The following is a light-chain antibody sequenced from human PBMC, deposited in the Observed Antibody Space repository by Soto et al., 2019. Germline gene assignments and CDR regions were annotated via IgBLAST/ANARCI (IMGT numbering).Light chain of an antibody. V-gene: IGLV1-44*01. CDR2: SNN. J-gene: IGLJ1*01. CDR1: SSNIGSNT. Sequence: QSVLTQPPSASGTPGQRVTISCSGSSSNIGSNTVNLYQQLPGTAPKLLIYSNNQRPSGVPDRFSGSKSGTSASLAISGLQSEDEADYYCAAWDDSLNGFDVFGTGTKVTVL. CDR3: AAWDDSLNGFDV.